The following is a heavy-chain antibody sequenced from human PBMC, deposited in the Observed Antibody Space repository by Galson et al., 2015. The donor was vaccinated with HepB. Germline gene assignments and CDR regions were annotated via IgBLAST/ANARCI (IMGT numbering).Heavy chain of an antibody. V-gene: IGHV3-30*18. D-gene: IGHD4-11*01. Sequence: SLRLSCAASGFTFSSYGMHWVRQAPGKGLEWVAVISYDGSNKYYADSVKGRFTISRDNSKNTLYLQMNSLRAEDTAVYYCAKDGRVTVTTYYYYYMDVWGKGTTVTVSS. CDR1: GFTFSSYG. J-gene: IGHJ6*03. CDR2: ISYDGSNK. CDR3: AKDGRVTVTTYYYYYMDV.